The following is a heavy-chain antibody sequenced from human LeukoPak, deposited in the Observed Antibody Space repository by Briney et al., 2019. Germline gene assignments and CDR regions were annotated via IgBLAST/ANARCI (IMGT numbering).Heavy chain of an antibody. CDR3: AKDRTSVHLWLSDLDY. J-gene: IGHJ4*02. D-gene: IGHD5-18*01. Sequence: GGSLRLSCAASGFTFSSYVVHWVRQAAGNGLESLGIISYDGSNKYYADSVKGRFTISRDNSKNTLFLQMNSLRAEDTAVYYCAKDRTSVHLWLSDLDYWRQGALVTVSS. CDR1: GFTFSSYV. V-gene: IGHV3-30*18. CDR2: ISYDGSNK.